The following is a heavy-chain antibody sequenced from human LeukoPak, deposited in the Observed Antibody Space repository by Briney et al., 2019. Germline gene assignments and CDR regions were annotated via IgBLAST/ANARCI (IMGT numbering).Heavy chain of an antibody. CDR1: GYTFTGYY. CDR3: ASGSSGSGLFLVPFDY. D-gene: IGHD6-6*01. J-gene: IGHJ4*02. V-gene: IGHV1-2*02. Sequence: ASAKVSCKASGYTFTGYYMHWVRQAPGQGLERMGWINPNSGGTNYAQKFQGRVTMTRDTSISRAYMELSRLRSDDTAVYYCASGSSGSGLFLVPFDYWGQGTLVTVSS. CDR2: INPNSGGT.